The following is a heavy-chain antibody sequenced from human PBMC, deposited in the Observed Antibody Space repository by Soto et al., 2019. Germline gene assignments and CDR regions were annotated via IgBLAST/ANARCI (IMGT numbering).Heavy chain of an antibody. CDR1: GYTFTTYY. D-gene: IGHD4-17*01. CDR2: INPSSGST. CDR3: ARGGALTTATPYLFDY. J-gene: IGHJ4*02. Sequence: QVQLVQSGAEVKKPGASVKVSCKASGYTFTTYYMNWVRQAPGQGLEWMGIINPSSGSTSYAQKFQGRVTMTRDTSTTTVYMELSSLRSEDTAVYYCARGGALTTATPYLFDYWGQGSLVTVSS. V-gene: IGHV1-46*01.